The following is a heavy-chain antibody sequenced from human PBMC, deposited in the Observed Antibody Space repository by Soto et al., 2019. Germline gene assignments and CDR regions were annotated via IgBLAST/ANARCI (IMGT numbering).Heavy chain of an antibody. V-gene: IGHV3-9*01. Sequence: EVQLVESGGGLVQPGRSLRLSCGASGFTFDDYAMHWVRQAPGKGLEWVSGISWNSGNIGYADSVKGRFTISRDNAKDSLYLQMNSLRAEDTALYYCAQERMSGGRRFYFDSWGQGTLVTVSS. CDR3: AQERMSGGRRFYFDS. CDR2: ISWNSGNI. D-gene: IGHD2-15*01. CDR1: GFTFDDYA. J-gene: IGHJ4*02.